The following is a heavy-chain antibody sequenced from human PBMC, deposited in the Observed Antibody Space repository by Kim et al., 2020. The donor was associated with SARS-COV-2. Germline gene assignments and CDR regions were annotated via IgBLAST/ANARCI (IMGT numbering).Heavy chain of an antibody. J-gene: IGHJ6*02. CDR1: GGSISSYY. CDR3: ASLEHYDILTGYYYGMDV. Sequence: SETLSLTCTVSGGSISSYYWSWIRQPPGKGLEWIGYIYYSGSTNYNPSLKSRVTISVDTSKNQFSLKLSSVTAADTAVYYCASLEHYDILTGYYYGMDVWGQGTTVTV. CDR2: IYYSGST. V-gene: IGHV4-59*13. D-gene: IGHD3-9*01.